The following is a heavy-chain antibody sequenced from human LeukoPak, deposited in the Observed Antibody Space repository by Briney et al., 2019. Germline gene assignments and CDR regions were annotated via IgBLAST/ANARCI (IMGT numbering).Heavy chain of an antibody. D-gene: IGHD3-16*02. CDR1: GFTFRSYA. V-gene: IGHV3-30*04. J-gene: IGHJ4*02. Sequence: PGRSLRLSCAASGFTFRSYAMHWVRQAPGKGLEWVAVISFDGSNKYYADSVKGRFTISRDNSTTTLYLQMDRQRVEDTAVYYCTRDHNRRLGELSLLDYWGQGTLVTVSS. CDR2: ISFDGSNK. CDR3: TRDHNRRLGELSLLDY.